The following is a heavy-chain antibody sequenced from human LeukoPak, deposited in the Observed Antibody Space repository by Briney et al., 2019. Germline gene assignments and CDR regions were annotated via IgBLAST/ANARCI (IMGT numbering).Heavy chain of an antibody. D-gene: IGHD3-3*01. CDR1: SGSFSGYY. V-gene: IGHV4-34*01. J-gene: IGHJ4*02. CDR2: INHSGST. Sequence: PSETLSLTCAVYSGSFSGYYWSWIRQPPGKGLEWIGEINHSGSTNYNPSLKSRVTISVDTSKNQFSLKLSSVTAADTAVYYCARGNFWSGYPYCFDYWGQGTLVTVSS. CDR3: ARGNFWSGYPYCFDY.